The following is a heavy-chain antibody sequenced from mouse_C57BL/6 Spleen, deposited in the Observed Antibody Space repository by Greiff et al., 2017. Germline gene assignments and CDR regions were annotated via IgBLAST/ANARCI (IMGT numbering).Heavy chain of an antibody. CDR2: INYDGSST. CDR3: ARAGVSYDPYFDY. J-gene: IGHJ2*01. V-gene: IGHV5-16*01. Sequence: EVMLVESEGGLVQPGSSMKLSCTASGFTFSDYYMAWVRQVPEKGLEWVANINYDGSSTYYLDSLKSRFIISRDNAKNILYLQMSSLKSGDTATYYCARAGVSYDPYFDYWGQGTTLTVSS. CDR1: GFTFSDYY. D-gene: IGHD2-3*01.